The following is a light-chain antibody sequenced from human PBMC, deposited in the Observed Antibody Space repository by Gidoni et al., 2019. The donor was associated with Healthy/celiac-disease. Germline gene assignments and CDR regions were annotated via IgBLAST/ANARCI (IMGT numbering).Light chain of an antibody. J-gene: IGLJ2*01. V-gene: IGLV3-21*04. CDR1: NIGSKS. CDR2: YAS. CDR3: QVWDSSSDHVV. Sequence: SYVLTQPPSVSVAPGKTARITCGGNNIGSKSVHWYQQTPGQAPVLVIYYASDRPSGIPERFSGSNSVNTATLTISRVEAGDEADYSCQVWDSSSDHVVFGGGTQLTVL.